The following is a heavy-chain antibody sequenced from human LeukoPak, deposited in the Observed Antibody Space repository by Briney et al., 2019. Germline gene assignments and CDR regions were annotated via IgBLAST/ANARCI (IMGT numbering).Heavy chain of an antibody. CDR1: GGTFSSYA. J-gene: IGHJ3*02. V-gene: IGHV1-69*06. D-gene: IGHD6-13*01. CDR2: IIPIFGTA. CDR3: ATVFQQLVPFDI. Sequence: SVKVSCKASGGTFSSYAISWVRQAPGQGLEWMGGIIPIFGTANYAQKFQGRVTMTEDTSTDTAYMELSSLRSEDTAVYYCATVFQQLVPFDIWGQGTMVTVSS.